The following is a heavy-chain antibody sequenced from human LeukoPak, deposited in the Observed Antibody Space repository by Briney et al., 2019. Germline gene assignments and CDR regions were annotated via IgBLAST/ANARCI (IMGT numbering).Heavy chain of an antibody. Sequence: ASVKVSCKASGGTFSSYAISWVRQAPGQGLEWMGGIIPIFGTANYAQKFQGRVTITADESTSTAYMELSSLRSEDTAVYYCARGSEAFEDALDYWGQGTLVTVS. J-gene: IGHJ4*02. V-gene: IGHV1-69*13. CDR2: IIPIFGTA. D-gene: IGHD2/OR15-2a*01. CDR3: ARGSEAFEDALDY. CDR1: GGTFSSYA.